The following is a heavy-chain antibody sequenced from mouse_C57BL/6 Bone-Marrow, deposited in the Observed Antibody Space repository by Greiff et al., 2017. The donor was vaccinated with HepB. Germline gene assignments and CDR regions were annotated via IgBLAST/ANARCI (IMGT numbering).Heavy chain of an antibody. CDR1: GFTFSDAW. CDR2: IRNKANNHAT. V-gene: IGHV6-6*01. J-gene: IGHJ4*01. Sequence: EVKLVESGGGLVQPGGSMKLSCAASGFTFSDAWMDWVRQSPEKGLEWVAEIRNKANNHATYYAESVKGRFTISRDDSKSSVYLQMNSLRAEDTGIYYCTRSFITTVVAPMDYWGQGTSVTVSS. CDR3: TRSFITTVVAPMDY. D-gene: IGHD1-1*01.